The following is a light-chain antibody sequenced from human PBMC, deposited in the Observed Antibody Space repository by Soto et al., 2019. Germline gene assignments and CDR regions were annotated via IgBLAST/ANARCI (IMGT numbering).Light chain of an antibody. V-gene: IGKV1-33*01. J-gene: IGKJ5*01. CDR3: QQYYNGMQP. Sequence: VPIIDSASSLSASVGNVVTITCQASQDISNYLNWYQQKPGKAPKLLIYDASNLETGVPSRFSGSGSGTDFTFTISSLQSEDIATYYCQQYYNGMQPFGQGTRLEIK. CDR1: QDISNY. CDR2: DAS.